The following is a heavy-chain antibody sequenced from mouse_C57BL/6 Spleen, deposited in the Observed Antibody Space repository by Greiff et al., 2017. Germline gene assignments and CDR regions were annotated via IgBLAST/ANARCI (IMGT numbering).Heavy chain of an antibody. D-gene: IGHD2-4*01. V-gene: IGHV5-9*01. CDR3: ASLYYDYDGWYFDV. J-gene: IGHJ1*03. CDR1: GFTFSSYT. CDR2: ISGGGGNT. Sequence: EVMLVESGGGLVKPGGSLKLSCAASGFTFSSYTMSWVRQTPEKRLEWVATISGGGGNTYYPDSVKGRFTISRDNAKNTLYLQMSSLRSEDTALYYCASLYYDYDGWYFDVWGTGTTVTVSS.